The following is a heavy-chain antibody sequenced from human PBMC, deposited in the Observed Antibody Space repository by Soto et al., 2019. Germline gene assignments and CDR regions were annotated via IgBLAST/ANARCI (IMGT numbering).Heavy chain of an antibody. V-gene: IGHV3-30-3*01. Sequence: PGGSLRLSCAASGFTFSSYAMHWVRQAPGKGLEWVAVISYDGSNKYYADSVKGRFTISRDNSKNTLYLQMNSLRAEDTAVYYCAREGYSSGHIPYYYYYYGMDVWGQGTTVTVSS. CDR3: AREGYSSGHIPYYYYYYGMDV. CDR2: ISYDGSNK. D-gene: IGHD3-22*01. J-gene: IGHJ6*02. CDR1: GFTFSSYA.